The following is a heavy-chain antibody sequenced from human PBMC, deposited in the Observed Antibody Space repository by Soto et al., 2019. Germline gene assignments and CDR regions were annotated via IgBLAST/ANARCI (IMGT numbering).Heavy chain of an antibody. D-gene: IGHD3-22*01. CDR2: IKPDGSEK. V-gene: IGHV3-7*04. Sequence: GGSLRLSCAASGFTFSTYWMTWVRQAPWKGLEWVANIKPDGSEKWYVGSVKGRFTISRDNAKNSLYLQMNNLRTEDTAVYYCARGDYFDSSGPFSDAFDVWGQGTMVTVSS. J-gene: IGHJ3*01. CDR1: GFTFSTYW. CDR3: ARGDYFDSSGPFSDAFDV.